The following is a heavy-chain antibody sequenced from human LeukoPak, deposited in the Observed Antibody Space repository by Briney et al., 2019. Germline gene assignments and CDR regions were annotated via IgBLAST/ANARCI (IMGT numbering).Heavy chain of an antibody. D-gene: IGHD6-19*01. Sequence: SETLSLTCAVWGESFSGYYGSRNRQPPGKGLEWIGEINHSGSTNYNPSLKSRVTISVDTSKNQFSLKLSSVTAADTAMYYCARVLEGSSGQHWYFDLWGRGTLVTVSS. CDR1: GESFSGYY. CDR2: INHSGST. CDR3: ARVLEGSSGQHWYFDL. V-gene: IGHV4-34*01. J-gene: IGHJ2*01.